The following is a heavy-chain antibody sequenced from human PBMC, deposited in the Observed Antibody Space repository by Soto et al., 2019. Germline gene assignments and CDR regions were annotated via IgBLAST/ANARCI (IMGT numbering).Heavy chain of an antibody. J-gene: IGHJ1*01. Sequence: GASVKVSCKASGITFRNYAFSWVRQAPGQGLEWMGRIIPILGVANYTQKFQGRVTITADKSTSTAYMELSSLRSEDTAVYYCGGYYYGSGTPHWGQGTLVTVSS. V-gene: IGHV1-69*04. D-gene: IGHD3-10*01. CDR1: GITFRNYA. CDR2: IIPILGVA. CDR3: GGYYYGSGTPH.